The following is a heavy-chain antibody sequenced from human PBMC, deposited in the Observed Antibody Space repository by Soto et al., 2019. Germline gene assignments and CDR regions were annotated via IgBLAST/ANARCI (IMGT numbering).Heavy chain of an antibody. CDR1: GGSLSGYY. D-gene: IGHD3-9*01. V-gene: IGHV4-59*08. CDR3: ARRDFDEAFDY. Sequence: SETLSLTWTVSGGSLSGYYWSWIRQPPGKGLEWIGYIYYSGSTNYNPSLKSRVTISVDTSKNQFSLKLSSVTAADTAVYYCARRDFDEAFDYWGQGTLVTVSS. CDR2: IYYSGST. J-gene: IGHJ4*02.